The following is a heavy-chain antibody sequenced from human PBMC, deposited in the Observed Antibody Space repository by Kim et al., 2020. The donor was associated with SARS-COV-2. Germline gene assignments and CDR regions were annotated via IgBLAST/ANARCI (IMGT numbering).Heavy chain of an antibody. Sequence: ASVKVSCKVSGYTLTELSMHWVRQAPGKGLEWMGGFDPEDGETIYAQKFQGRVTMTEDTSTDTAYMELSSLRSEDTAVYYCATDFPLTDYYGSGSYPYFDYWGQGTLVTVSS. CDR2: FDPEDGET. D-gene: IGHD3-10*01. J-gene: IGHJ4*02. CDR3: ATDFPLTDYYGSGSYPYFDY. CDR1: GYTLTELS. V-gene: IGHV1-24*01.